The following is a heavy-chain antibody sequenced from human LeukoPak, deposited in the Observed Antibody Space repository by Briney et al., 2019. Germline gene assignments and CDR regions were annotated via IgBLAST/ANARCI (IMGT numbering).Heavy chain of an antibody. Sequence: ASVKVSCKASGYTFTSYDINWVRQATGQGLEWMGWMNPNSGNTGYAQKFQGRVTITRNTSISTAYMELSSLRSEDTAVYYCARAKTLGGRTYYMDVWGKGTTVTVSS. CDR3: ARAKTLGGRTYYMDV. D-gene: IGHD3-16*01. J-gene: IGHJ6*03. V-gene: IGHV1-8*03. CDR2: MNPNSGNT. CDR1: GYTFTSYD.